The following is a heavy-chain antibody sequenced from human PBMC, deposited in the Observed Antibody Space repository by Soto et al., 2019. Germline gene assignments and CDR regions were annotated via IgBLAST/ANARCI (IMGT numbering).Heavy chain of an antibody. CDR2: IYYSGST. Sequence: SETLSLTCTVSGGSISSSSYYWGWIRQPPGKGLEWIGSIYYSGSTYYNPSLKSRVTISVDTSKNQFSLKLSSVTAADTAVYYCARHPPAMVTTRGYYYGMDVWGQGTTVTVSS. V-gene: IGHV4-39*01. J-gene: IGHJ6*02. CDR1: GGSISSSSYY. D-gene: IGHD5-18*01. CDR3: ARHPPAMVTTRGYYYGMDV.